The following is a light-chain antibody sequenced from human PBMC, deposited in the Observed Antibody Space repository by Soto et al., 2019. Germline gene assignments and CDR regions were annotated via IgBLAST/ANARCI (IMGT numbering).Light chain of an antibody. CDR2: DAS. Sequence: DIVLTQSPGTLSLSPGERATLSCRASQSVSSYLSWYQQKPGQAPRLLIYDASTRAAGIPARFSGSGSGTDFTITISSLEPEDFAVYYCQQRSNSPVTFGQGTRVEVK. CDR1: QSVSSY. J-gene: IGKJ1*01. V-gene: IGKV3-11*01. CDR3: QQRSNSPVT.